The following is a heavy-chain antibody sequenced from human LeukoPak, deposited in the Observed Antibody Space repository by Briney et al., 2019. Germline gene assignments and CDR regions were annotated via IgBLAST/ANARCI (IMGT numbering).Heavy chain of an antibody. CDR1: GDSISTYH. J-gene: IGHJ4*02. D-gene: IGHD5-18*01. V-gene: IGHV4-59*01. CDR3: ARDKRHSYGRYFDP. CDR2: MQSTGIS. Sequence: PSETLSLTCSVSGDSISTYHWNWIRRPPGKGLEWIGYMQSTGISKYNPFLKSRVNIFVDTSKNQFVLNLRSVTAADTAVYYCARDKRHSYGRYFDPWGQGMLVTVSS.